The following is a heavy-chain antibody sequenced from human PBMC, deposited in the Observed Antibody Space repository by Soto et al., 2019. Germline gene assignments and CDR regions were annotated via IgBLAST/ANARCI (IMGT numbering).Heavy chain of an antibody. CDR1: GGSIDNFY. V-gene: IGHV4-59*01. J-gene: IGHJ6*02. Sequence: LSLTCTVSGGSIDNFYWSWIRQPPGKGLEWIGYIYSSGSTNYNPSLKSRVTISVDTSKNQFSLKLSSVTAADTAVYFCARDYPYFTVTTSGGMDVWGQGTTVTVSS. CDR2: IYSSGST. D-gene: IGHD4-17*01. CDR3: ARDYPYFTVTTSGGMDV.